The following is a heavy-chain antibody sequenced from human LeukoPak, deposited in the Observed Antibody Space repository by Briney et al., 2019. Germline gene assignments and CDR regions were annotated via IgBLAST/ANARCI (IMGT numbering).Heavy chain of an antibody. Sequence: TLSLTCTVSGGSISSGSYYWSWIRQPAGKGLEWIGRIYTSGSTNYNPSLKSRVTISVDTSKNQFSLKLSSVTAADTAVYYCAGGGRYYYNSSGYYYRPRDAFDIWGQGTMVTVSS. V-gene: IGHV4-61*02. D-gene: IGHD3-22*01. CDR1: GGSISSGSYY. CDR2: IYTSGST. CDR3: AGGGRYYYNSSGYYYRPRDAFDI. J-gene: IGHJ3*02.